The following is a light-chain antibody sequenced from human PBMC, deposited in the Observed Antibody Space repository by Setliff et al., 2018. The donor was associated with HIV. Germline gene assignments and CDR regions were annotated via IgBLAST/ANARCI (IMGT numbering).Light chain of an antibody. CDR2: RND. J-gene: IGLJ1*01. V-gene: IGLV1-44*01. Sequence: ELTQPPSTSETPGERVTISCSGSDSNIGRNTVNWYQQLPGTAPKLLTYRNDQRPSGVPDRFSGSKSGTSASLAIRGLQSEDEADYYCAAWDDSLNGLYVFGSGTKVTVL. CDR3: AAWDDSLNGLYV. CDR1: DSNIGRNT.